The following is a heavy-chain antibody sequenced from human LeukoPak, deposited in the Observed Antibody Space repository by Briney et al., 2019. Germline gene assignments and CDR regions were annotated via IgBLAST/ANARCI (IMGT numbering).Heavy chain of an antibody. CDR3: ARDHENYDFWSGYYGLEGMDV. CDR2: ISGSGGST. D-gene: IGHD3-3*01. V-gene: IGHV3-23*01. J-gene: IGHJ6*02. CDR1: GFTFSSYA. Sequence: PGGSLRLSCAASGFTFSSYAMSWVRQAPGKGLEWVSAISGSGGSTYYADSVKGRFTISRDNSKNTLYLQMNSLRAEDTAVYYCARDHENYDFWSGYYGLEGMDVWGQGTTVTVSS.